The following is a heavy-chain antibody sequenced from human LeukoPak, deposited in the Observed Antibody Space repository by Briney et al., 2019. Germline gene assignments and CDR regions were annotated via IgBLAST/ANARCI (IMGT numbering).Heavy chain of an antibody. D-gene: IGHD6-19*01. V-gene: IGHV3-30-3*01. J-gene: IGHJ4*02. Sequence: PGGSLRLSCAASGFTFSSYAMHWVRQAPGKGGEWVAVISYDGSNKYYADSVKGRFTISRDNSKNTLYLQMNSLRAEDTAVYYCARRHSSGWLDYWGQGTLVTVSS. CDR2: ISYDGSNK. CDR1: GFTFSSYA. CDR3: ARRHSSGWLDY.